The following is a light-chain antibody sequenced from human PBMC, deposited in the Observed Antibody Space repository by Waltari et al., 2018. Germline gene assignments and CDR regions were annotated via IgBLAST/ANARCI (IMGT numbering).Light chain of an antibody. CDR2: GAS. CDR3: QQYNNWPPYT. V-gene: IGKV3-15*01. Sequence: EVVMTQSPATLSVSPGERATLSCRASQSVASDLAWYQHKPGQAPSLLIYGASTRATGIPARFSGSGSGTEFTLTITNMQSEDFAVYYCQQYNNWPPYTFGQGTKLEIK. J-gene: IGKJ2*01. CDR1: QSVASD.